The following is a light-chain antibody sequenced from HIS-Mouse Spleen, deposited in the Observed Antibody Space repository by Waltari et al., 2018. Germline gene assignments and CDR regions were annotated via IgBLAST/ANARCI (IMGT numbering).Light chain of an antibody. CDR1: SIAVGGYNY. J-gene: IGLJ2*01. V-gene: IGLV2-11*01. CDR3: CSYAGSYTVV. Sequence: QSALTQPRSVSGSPGQSVTISCTGTSIAVGGYNYVSWYQHRPGKAPKLMFYAVSKRPSGVPDRFSGSKSGNTASLTISGLQAEDEADYYCCSYAGSYTVVFGGGTKLTVL. CDR2: AVS.